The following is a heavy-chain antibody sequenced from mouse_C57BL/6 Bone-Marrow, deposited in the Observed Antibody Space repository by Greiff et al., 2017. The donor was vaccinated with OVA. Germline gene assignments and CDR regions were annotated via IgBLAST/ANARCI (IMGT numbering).Heavy chain of an antibody. CDR1: GYSITSGYY. J-gene: IGHJ2*01. V-gene: IGHV3-6*01. CDR2: ISYDGSN. CDR3: ARALYYFDY. Sequence: ESGPGLVKPSQSLSLTCSVTGYSITSGYYWNWIRQFPGNKLEWMGYISYDGSNNYNPSLKNRISITRDTSKNQFFLKLNSVTTEDTATYYCARALYYFDYWGQGTTLTVSS.